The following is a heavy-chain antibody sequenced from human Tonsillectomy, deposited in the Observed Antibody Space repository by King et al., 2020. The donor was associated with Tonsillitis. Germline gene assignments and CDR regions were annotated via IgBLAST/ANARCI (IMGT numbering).Heavy chain of an antibody. J-gene: IGHJ4*02. CDR2: INPDGSEE. D-gene: IGHD1-26*01. CDR3: ARDGRLLFY. V-gene: IGHV3-7*01. Sequence: VQLVESGGGLVQPGGSLRLSCTASGFTFSSYWMSWVRQAPGKGLEYVANINPDGSEENYVDSVKGRFTISRDNAKNSLYFQMHSLRAEDTAVYYCARDGRLLFYWGQGTLVTVSS. CDR1: GFTFSSYW.